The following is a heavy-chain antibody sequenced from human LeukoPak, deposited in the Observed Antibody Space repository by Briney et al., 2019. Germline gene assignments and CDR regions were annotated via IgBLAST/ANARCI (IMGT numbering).Heavy chain of an antibody. Sequence: PSETLSLTCTVSGGSISSYYWSWIRQPPGKGLEWIGYNYYSGSTNYNPSLKSRVTISVDTSKNQFSLKLSSVTAADTAVYYCARAYYYGSGSLVDWFDPWGQGTLVTVSS. D-gene: IGHD3-10*01. V-gene: IGHV4-59*01. CDR2: NYYSGST. CDR1: GGSISSYY. CDR3: ARAYYYGSGSLVDWFDP. J-gene: IGHJ5*02.